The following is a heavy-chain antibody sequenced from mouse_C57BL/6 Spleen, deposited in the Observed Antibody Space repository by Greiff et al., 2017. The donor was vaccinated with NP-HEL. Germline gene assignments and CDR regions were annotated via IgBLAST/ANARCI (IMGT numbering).Heavy chain of an antibody. D-gene: IGHD1-1*01. CDR1: GYTFTSYW. V-gene: IGHV1-53*01. Sequence: QVQLQQSGTELVKPGASVKLSCKASGYTFTSYWMHWVKQRPGQGLEWIGNINPSNGGTNYNEKFKSKATLTVDKSSSTAYMQLSSLTSEDSAVYYCARGGDYYGSSYVRKYYFDYWGQGTTLTVSS. CDR2: INPSNGGT. J-gene: IGHJ2*01. CDR3: ARGGDYYGSSYVRKYYFDY.